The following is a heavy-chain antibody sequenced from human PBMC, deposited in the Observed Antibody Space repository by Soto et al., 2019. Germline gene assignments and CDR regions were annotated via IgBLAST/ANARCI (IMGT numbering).Heavy chain of an antibody. D-gene: IGHD1-26*01. V-gene: IGHV3-30*18. CDR3: AKSGGSYYMYDAFDI. CDR1: GFTFSDYG. CDR2: ISYDGSNK. Sequence: QVQLVESGGGVVQPGRSLRLSCAASGFTFSDYGTHWVRQSPGKGLEWVAVISYDGSNKYYADSVKGRFTISRDDCKNTLYLQMNSLRAEDTAVYYCAKSGGSYYMYDAFDIWGQGTMVTVSS. J-gene: IGHJ3*02.